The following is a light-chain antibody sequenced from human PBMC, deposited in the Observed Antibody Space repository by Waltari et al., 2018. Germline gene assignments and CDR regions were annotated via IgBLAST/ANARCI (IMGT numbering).Light chain of an antibody. CDR1: QVIRND. J-gene: IGKJ1*01. Sequence: ALQMTQSPSSLSASVGDRVTITCRASQVIRNDLGWYQQKPGKAPKLLIYAASSLQSGVPPRFSGSGSGTDFTLTISSLQPEDFATYYCLQDYNYPLTFGQGTKVEIK. V-gene: IGKV1-6*01. CDR2: AAS. CDR3: LQDYNYPLT.